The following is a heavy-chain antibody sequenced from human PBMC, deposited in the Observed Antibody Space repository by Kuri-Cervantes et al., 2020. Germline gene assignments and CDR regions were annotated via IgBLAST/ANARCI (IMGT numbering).Heavy chain of an antibody. CDR1: GFTFSSYG. CDR3: ARGIPVDAFDI. V-gene: IGHV3-7*01. CDR2: IKQDGSEK. Sequence: GESLKISCAASGFTFSSYGMHWVRQAPGKGLEWVANIKQDGSEKYYVDSVKGRFTISRDNAKNSLYLQMNSLRAEDTAVYYCARGIPVDAFDIWGQGTMVTVSS. J-gene: IGHJ3*02.